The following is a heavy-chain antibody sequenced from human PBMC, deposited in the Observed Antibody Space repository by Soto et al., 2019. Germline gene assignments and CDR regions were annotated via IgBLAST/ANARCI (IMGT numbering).Heavy chain of an antibody. CDR1: GDSITNNDYF. CDR3: VAAPEAYHPTGYYGNWFDP. CDR2: LYFGGMT. V-gene: IGHV4-39*01. J-gene: IGHJ5*02. D-gene: IGHD3-9*01. Sequence: QLQLQESGPGLVKPSETLSLTCTVSGDSITNNDYFWGWIRQPPGKGLEWIGSLYFGGMTYYAPYLKSLVTISVDTSKNQFSLRLQSVTGADTAVYYCVAAPEAYHPTGYYGNWFDPWGQGTLVTVPS.